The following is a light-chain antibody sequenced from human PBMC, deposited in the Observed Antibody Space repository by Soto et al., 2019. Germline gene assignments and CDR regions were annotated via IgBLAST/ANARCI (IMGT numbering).Light chain of an antibody. Sequence: EIVLTQSPATLSLSPGERATLSCRASQSISSYLAWYQQKPGQAPRLLIYGASNRATGIPARFSGSGSGTDFTLTISSLEPEYFAVYYCQQRSNWPRLTFGGGTKVEIK. V-gene: IGKV3-11*01. CDR2: GAS. J-gene: IGKJ4*01. CDR1: QSISSY. CDR3: QQRSNWPRLT.